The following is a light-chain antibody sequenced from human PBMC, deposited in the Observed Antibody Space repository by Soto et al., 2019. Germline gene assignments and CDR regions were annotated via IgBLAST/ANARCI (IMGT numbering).Light chain of an antibody. Sequence: QSALTQPASVSGSPGQSITISCTGTSSDVGGYNYVSWFQQYPGKAPKLMIFEVSNRPSGVSNRFSGSKSGNTASLTISGLQAEDEGNYYCSSYTSRSTHVFGGGTKLTVL. CDR2: EVS. J-gene: IGLJ2*01. CDR1: SSDVGGYNY. V-gene: IGLV2-14*01. CDR3: SSYTSRSTHV.